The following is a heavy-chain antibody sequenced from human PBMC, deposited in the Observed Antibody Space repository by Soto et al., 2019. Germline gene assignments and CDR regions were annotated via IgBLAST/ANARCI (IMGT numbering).Heavy chain of an antibody. V-gene: IGHV4-31*03. CDR2: IYYSGST. CDR1: CGSIISGGYY. J-gene: IGHJ4*02. Sequence: PSETLSLTCTFSCGSIISGGYYWSWIRQHPGKGLEWIGYIYYSGSTYYNPSLKSRVTISVDTSKNQFSLKLSSVTAADTAVYYCARWADYYDSSGYYYPFDYWGQGTLVTVSS. D-gene: IGHD3-22*01. CDR3: ARWADYYDSSGYYYPFDY.